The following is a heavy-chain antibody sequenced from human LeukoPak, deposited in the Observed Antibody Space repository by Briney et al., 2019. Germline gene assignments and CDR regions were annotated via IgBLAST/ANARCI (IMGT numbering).Heavy chain of an antibody. V-gene: IGHV3-9*01. CDR3: AKDMSERVDAFDI. CDR2: ISWNSGSI. J-gene: IGHJ3*02. CDR1: GFTFDDYA. D-gene: IGHD1-26*01. Sequence: GVSLRLSCAASGFTFDDYAMHWVRQAPGKGLEWVSGISWNSGSIGYADSVKGRFTISRDNAKNSLYLQMNSLRAEDTALYYCAKDMSERVDAFDIWGQGTMVTVSS.